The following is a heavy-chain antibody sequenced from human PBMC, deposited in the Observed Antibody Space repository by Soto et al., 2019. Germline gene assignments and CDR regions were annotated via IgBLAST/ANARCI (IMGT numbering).Heavy chain of an antibody. CDR2: IYYSGST. CDR3: ARTPYGDPPHYYYYGMDV. J-gene: IGHJ6*02. CDR1: GGSISSYY. D-gene: IGHD4-17*01. Sequence: TSETLSLTCTVSGGSISSYYWSWIRQPPGKGLEWIGYIYYSGSTNYNPSLKSRVTISVDTSKNQFSLKLSSVTAADTAVYYCARTPYGDPPHYYYYGMDVWGQGTTVTVS. V-gene: IGHV4-59*01.